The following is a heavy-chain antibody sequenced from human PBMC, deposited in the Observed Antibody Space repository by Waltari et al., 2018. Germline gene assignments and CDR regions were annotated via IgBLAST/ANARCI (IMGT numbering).Heavy chain of an antibody. D-gene: IGHD7-27*01. Sequence: LSCAASGFTFSSYGMHWVRPAPGKGLEWVAFIRYDGSNKYYADSVKGRFTISRDNSKNTRYLQMNSLRAEDTAVYYCAKSALTGDSGSAFHYYYYMDGWGKGTTVTVSS. CDR3: AKSALTGDSGSAFHYYYYMDG. J-gene: IGHJ6*03. V-gene: IGHV3-30*02. CDR1: GFTFSSYG. CDR2: IRYDGSNK.